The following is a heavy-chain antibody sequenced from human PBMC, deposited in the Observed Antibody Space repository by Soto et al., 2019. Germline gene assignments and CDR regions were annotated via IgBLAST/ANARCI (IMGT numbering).Heavy chain of an antibody. D-gene: IGHD3-9*01. CDR2: IYYNGST. V-gene: IGHV4-31*11. Sequence: SETLSLTCAVSGGSISSGGYYWSWIRQHPGKGLEWIGYIYYNGSTYYNPSLKSRVTISVDTSKNQFSLKLSSVTAADTAVYYCATVTEYYDIFTGYYTQYYFDYWGQGTLVTVSS. CDR3: ATVTEYYDIFTGYYTQYYFDY. CDR1: GGSISSGGYY. J-gene: IGHJ4*02.